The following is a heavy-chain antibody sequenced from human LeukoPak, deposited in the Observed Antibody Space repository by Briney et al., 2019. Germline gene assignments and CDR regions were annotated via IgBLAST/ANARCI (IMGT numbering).Heavy chain of an antibody. CDR3: ARQISDYYYYYMDV. Sequence: SETLSLTCTVSGHSISSDYYWGWIRQPPGKGLEWIGTIYYSGTTYYNPSLESRVTISEDTSKNQFSLTLRSVTAADTAVYYCARQISDYYYYYMDVWGKGTTVTVSS. D-gene: IGHD3-10*01. J-gene: IGHJ6*03. V-gene: IGHV4-38-2*02. CDR2: IYYSGTT. CDR1: GHSISSDYY.